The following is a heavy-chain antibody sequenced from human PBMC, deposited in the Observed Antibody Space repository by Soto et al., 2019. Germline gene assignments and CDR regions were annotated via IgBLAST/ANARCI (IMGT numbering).Heavy chain of an antibody. J-gene: IGHJ4*02. CDR2: INPSGGST. Sequence: QVQLVQSGAEVKKPGASVKVSCKASGYTFTSYYMHWVRQAPGQGLEWMGIINPSGGSTSYAQKFQGRVTMTRAPSTRTVYMELSSLRVEETAVYYCARDGRGDCSGGSCYPVTPWYYFDYWGQGTLVTVSS. V-gene: IGHV1-46*03. CDR1: GYTFTSYY. D-gene: IGHD2-15*01. CDR3: ARDGRGDCSGGSCYPVTPWYYFDY.